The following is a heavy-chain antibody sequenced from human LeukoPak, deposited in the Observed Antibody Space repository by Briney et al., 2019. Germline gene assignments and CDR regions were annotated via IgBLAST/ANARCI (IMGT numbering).Heavy chain of an antibody. Sequence: GGSLRLSCAASGFTFSSYEMNWVRQAPGKGPEWVSYISSSGSTIYYADSVKGRFTISRDNAKNSLYLQMNSLRAEDTAVYYCASLGSSTVTLDYWGQGTLVTVSS. CDR1: GFTFSSYE. J-gene: IGHJ4*02. CDR2: ISSSGSTI. V-gene: IGHV3-48*03. CDR3: ASLGSSTVTLDY. D-gene: IGHD4-17*01.